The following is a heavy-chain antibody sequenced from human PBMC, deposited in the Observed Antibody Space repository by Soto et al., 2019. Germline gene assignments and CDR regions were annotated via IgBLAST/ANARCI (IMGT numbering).Heavy chain of an antibody. D-gene: IGHD2-2*01. V-gene: IGHV2-5*01. CDR1: GFSLSTSGVG. J-gene: IGHJ6*02. CDR3: AQDEGNSTTTNSYYYGMDV. CDR2: IYWNDDK. Sequence: QITLKESGPTLVKPTQTLTLTCTFSGFSLSTSGVGVGWIRQPPGKALEWLALIYWNDDKRYSPSLKSRLTITKDTSKNQVVLTMTNMDPVDTATYYCAQDEGNSTTTNSYYYGMDVWGQGTTVTVSS.